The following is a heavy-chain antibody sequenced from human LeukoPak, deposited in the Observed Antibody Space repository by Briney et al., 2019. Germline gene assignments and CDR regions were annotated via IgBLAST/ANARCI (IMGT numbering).Heavy chain of an antibody. CDR3: ARDQGPLYYYDSSQNWFDP. V-gene: IGHV4-59*01. Sequence: PSETLSLTCTVSGGSISSYYWSWIRQPPGKGLEWIGYIYYSGSTNYNPSLKSRVTISVDTSKNQFSLKLSSVTAADTAVYYCARDQGPLYYYDSSQNWFDPWGQGTLVTVPS. CDR2: IYYSGST. D-gene: IGHD3-22*01. J-gene: IGHJ5*02. CDR1: GGSISSYY.